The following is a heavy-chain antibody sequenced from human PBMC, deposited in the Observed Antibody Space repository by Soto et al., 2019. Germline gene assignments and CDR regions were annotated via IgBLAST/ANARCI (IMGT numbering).Heavy chain of an antibody. D-gene: IGHD1-26*01. V-gene: IGHV6-1*01. J-gene: IGHJ5*01. CDR1: GDSVSSSSVT. CDR2: TYYRSKWYN. Sequence: QVQLQQSEPGLVKPSQTLSLTCAISGDSVSSSSVTWNWIRQSPSRGLEWLGRTYYRSKWYNDYAESVKSRITINPDTSKNQFSLHLNSVTPEDTAVYYCVRLIGNSWLDFWGHGTLVTVSS. CDR3: VRLIGNSWLDF.